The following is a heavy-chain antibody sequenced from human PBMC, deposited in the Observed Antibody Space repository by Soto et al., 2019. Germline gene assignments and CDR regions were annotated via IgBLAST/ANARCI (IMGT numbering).Heavy chain of an antibody. V-gene: IGHV3-23*01. CDR1: GFTFTTYT. D-gene: IGHD3-9*01. CDR2: ILAGGTT. CDR3: AKDRQPDGIWTFDF. J-gene: IGHJ4*02. Sequence: EVQLLESGGHLVQPGGSLRLSCAASGFTFTTYTMNWVRQAPGKGLEWVSGILAGGTTYYADSVKGRFTISRDHSQNSVFLQMSSLRDEDTAVDYCAKDRQPDGIWTFDFWGQGTLVTVSS.